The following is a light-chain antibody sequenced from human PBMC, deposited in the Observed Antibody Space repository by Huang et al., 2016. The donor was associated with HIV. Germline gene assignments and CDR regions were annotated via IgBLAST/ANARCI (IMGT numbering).Light chain of an antibody. CDR2: GAY. V-gene: IGKV3-15*01. Sequence: EIVMTQSPATLSVSPGERATLSCRASHSVSSNLAWYPQKPGLAPRLRSYGAYPRATGIPARFSGSGSGIGFTLTISSLQSEDFAVYYCQQYNNWPPTFGQGTKVEIK. CDR3: QQYNNWPPT. J-gene: IGKJ1*01. CDR1: HSVSSN.